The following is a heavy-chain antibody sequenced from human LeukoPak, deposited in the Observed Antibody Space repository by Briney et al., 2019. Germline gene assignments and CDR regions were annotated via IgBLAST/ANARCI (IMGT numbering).Heavy chain of an antibody. CDR3: ARAEKQWVVYYYYHYKDG. V-gene: IGHV1-2*02. D-gene: IGHD6-19*01. Sequence: ASVKVSCKASGYTFTGYYMHWVRQAPGQGLEWMGWINPNSGGTNYAQKFQGRVTMTRDTSISTAYMELSRLRSDDTAVYYCARAEKQWVVYYYYHYKDGLGKGTTVTVSS. CDR2: INPNSGGT. CDR1: GYTFTGYY. J-gene: IGHJ6*03.